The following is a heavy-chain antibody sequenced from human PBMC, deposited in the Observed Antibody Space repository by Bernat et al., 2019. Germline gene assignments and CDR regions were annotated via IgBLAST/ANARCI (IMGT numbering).Heavy chain of an antibody. CDR1: GFTFSSYS. V-gene: IGHV3-21*05. J-gene: IGHJ6*03. CDR3: AMIEGSGSYDHYYYYMDV. D-gene: IGHD3-10*01. Sequence: EVQLVESGGGLVKPGGSLRLSCAASGFTFSSYSMNWVRQAPGKGLEWVSYISSSSSYIYYADSVKGRFTISRDNAKNSLYLQMNSLRAEDTAVYYCAMIEGSGSYDHYYYYMDVWGKGTTVTVSS. CDR2: ISSSSSYI.